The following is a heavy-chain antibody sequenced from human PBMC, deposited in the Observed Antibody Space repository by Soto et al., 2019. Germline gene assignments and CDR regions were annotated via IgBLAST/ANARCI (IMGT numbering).Heavy chain of an antibody. J-gene: IGHJ5*02. Sequence: GGSLRLSCAASEFLFSSFAMNWVRQAPGKGLEWVALISYDGRHKSYADSVKGRITISRDNSENAVYLQMSALRAEDTAIYYCARSKTRSCANDCYMFDLWGQGTLVTVSS. CDR1: EFLFSSFA. V-gene: IGHV3-30*04. D-gene: IGHD2-21*02. CDR2: ISYDGRHK. CDR3: ARSKTRSCANDCYMFDL.